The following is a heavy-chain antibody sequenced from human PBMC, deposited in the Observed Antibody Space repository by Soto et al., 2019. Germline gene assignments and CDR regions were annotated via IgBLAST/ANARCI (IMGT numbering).Heavy chain of an antibody. J-gene: IGHJ5*02. Sequence: ASVKVSCKVSGYTLTELSMHWVRQAPGKGLEWMGGFDPEDGETIYAQKFQGRVTMTEDTSTDTAYMELSSLRSEDTAVYYCATVLRFLEWTPGAWFDPWGQGTLVNVSS. D-gene: IGHD3-3*01. V-gene: IGHV1-24*01. CDR2: FDPEDGET. CDR3: ATVLRFLEWTPGAWFDP. CDR1: GYTLTELS.